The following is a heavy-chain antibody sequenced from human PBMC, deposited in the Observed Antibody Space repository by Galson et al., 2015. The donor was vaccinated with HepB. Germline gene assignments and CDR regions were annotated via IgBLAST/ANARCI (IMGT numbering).Heavy chain of an antibody. J-gene: IGHJ6*02. D-gene: IGHD4-23*01. CDR2: IVPTLGIA. CDR1: GGTFSKYA. CDR3: ARDRVGGYGGNLQFYYYGMDV. V-gene: IGHV1-69*10. Sequence: SVKVSCKAAGGTFSKYAFSWVRQAPGQGLEWMGGIVPTLGIAIYAQKFQGSVTITADEPTRTVHMELSSLRSDDTAVYYCARDRVGGYGGNLQFYYYGMDVWGRGTTVTVSS.